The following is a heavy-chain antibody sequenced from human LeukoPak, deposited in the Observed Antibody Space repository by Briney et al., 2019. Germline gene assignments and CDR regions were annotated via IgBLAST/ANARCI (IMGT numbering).Heavy chain of an antibody. Sequence: PGGSLRLSCAASGFTFSNAWMSWVRQAPGKGLEWVVRIKSKTDGGTTDYAAPVKGRFTISRDDSKNTLNLQMNSLKTDDTAVYYCTTDGPPRTDIVVVPAAIAMRLWGQGTLVTVSS. J-gene: IGHJ4*02. V-gene: IGHV3-15*01. D-gene: IGHD2-2*02. CDR1: GFTFSNAW. CDR2: IKSKTDGGTT. CDR3: TTDGPPRTDIVVVPAAIAMRL.